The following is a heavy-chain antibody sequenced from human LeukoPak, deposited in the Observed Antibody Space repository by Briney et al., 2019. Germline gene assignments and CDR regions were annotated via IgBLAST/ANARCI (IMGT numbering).Heavy chain of an antibody. D-gene: IGHD3-10*01. J-gene: IGHJ5*02. CDR3: ARDPYGSASYTPYNWFDP. CDR1: GGTFSSYA. V-gene: IGHV1-69*13. CDR2: IISIFGTA. Sequence: SVTVSCKASGGTFSSYAISWVRQARGQGVEWMGGIISIFGTANYAQKFQGRVTITADESTSTAYMELSSLRSEDTAVYYCARDPYGSASYTPYNWFDPWGQGTLVTVSS.